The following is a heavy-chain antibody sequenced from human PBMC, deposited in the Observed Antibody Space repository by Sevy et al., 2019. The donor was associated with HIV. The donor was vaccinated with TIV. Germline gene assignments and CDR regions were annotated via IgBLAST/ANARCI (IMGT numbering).Heavy chain of an antibody. J-gene: IGHJ4*02. V-gene: IGHV3-23*01. D-gene: IGHD5-12*01. CDR3: AKGIGYSGYETDY. CDR1: GFTFSSYA. CDR2: ISGRGIST. Sequence: GGSLRLSCAASGFTFSSYAMSWVRQAPGKGLEWVSAISGRGISTYSADSVKGRFTISRDNSKNTLYLQMNNLRAEDTAVFYCAKGIGYSGYETDYWGQGTLVTVSS.